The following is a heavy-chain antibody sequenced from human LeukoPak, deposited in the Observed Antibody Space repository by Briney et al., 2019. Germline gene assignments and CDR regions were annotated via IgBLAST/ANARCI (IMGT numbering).Heavy chain of an antibody. Sequence: SETLSLTCTVSGYSISSGYYWRWIRQPPGKGLEWIGSIYHSGSTYYNPSLKSRVTISVDTSKNQFSLKLSSVTAADTAVYYCARDAISSRYTRGVYYFDYWGQGTLVTVSS. D-gene: IGHD6-13*01. V-gene: IGHV4-38-2*02. CDR1: GYSISSGYY. CDR3: ARDAISSRYTRGVYYFDY. J-gene: IGHJ4*02. CDR2: IYHSGST.